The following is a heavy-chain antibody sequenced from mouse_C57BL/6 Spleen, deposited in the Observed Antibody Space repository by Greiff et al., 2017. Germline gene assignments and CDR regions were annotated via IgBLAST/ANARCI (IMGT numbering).Heavy chain of an antibody. J-gene: IGHJ2*01. D-gene: IGHD4-1*01. Sequence: QVQLQQPGAELVRPGASVKLSCKASGYTFTSYWMNWVKQRPGQGLEWIGMIHPKSGSTNYNEKFKSKATLTVDKSSSTAYMQLCSLTAGDSAVYYCAREGGNWDGWDYWGQGTTLTVSS. CDR2: IHPKSGST. CDR1: GYTFTSYW. V-gene: IGHV1-64*01. CDR3: AREGGNWDGWDY.